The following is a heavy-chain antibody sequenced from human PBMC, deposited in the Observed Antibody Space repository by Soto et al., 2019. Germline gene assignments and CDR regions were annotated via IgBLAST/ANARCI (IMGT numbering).Heavy chain of an antibody. CDR1: GFSLSTSGVG. V-gene: IGHV2-5*02. CDR2: IYWDDDK. D-gene: IGHD3-9*01. CDR3: AHTTYDILTGLADAFDI. J-gene: IGHJ3*02. Sequence: SGPTLVNPTQTLTLTCTFSGFSLSTSGVGVGWIRQPPGKALEWLALIYWDDDKRYSPSLKSRLTITKDTSKNQVVLTMTNMDPVDTATYYCAHTTYDILTGLADAFDIWGQGTMVTVSS.